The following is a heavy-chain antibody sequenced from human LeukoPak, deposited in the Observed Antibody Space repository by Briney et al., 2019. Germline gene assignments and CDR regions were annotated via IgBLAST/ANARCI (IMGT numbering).Heavy chain of an antibody. CDR1: GVSFSGYY. J-gene: IGHJ5*02. Sequence: SETLSLTCAVYGVSFSGYYWSWLRQPPGKGLEWIGEINHSGSTNYNPSLKSRVTISVDTSKNQFSLKLSSVTAADTAVYYCARGLTGYDFWSGYYYDWFDHWGQGTLVTVSS. D-gene: IGHD3-3*01. V-gene: IGHV4-34*01. CDR3: ARGLTGYDFWSGYYYDWFDH. CDR2: INHSGST.